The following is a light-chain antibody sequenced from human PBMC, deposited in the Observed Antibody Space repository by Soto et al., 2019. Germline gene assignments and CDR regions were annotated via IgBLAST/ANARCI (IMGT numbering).Light chain of an antibody. CDR3: QQYGSSGRT. Sequence: EIVLTQSPATLSLSPGERATLSCRASQSVSSNLARYQQKPGQAPRLLIYGASTRATGIPARFSGSGSGTDFTLTISRLEPEDFAVYYCQQYGSSGRTFGQGTKVDIK. J-gene: IGKJ1*01. CDR1: QSVSSN. CDR2: GAS. V-gene: IGKV3-20*01.